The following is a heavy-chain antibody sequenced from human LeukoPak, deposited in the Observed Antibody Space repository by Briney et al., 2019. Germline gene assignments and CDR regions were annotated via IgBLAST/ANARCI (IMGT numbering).Heavy chain of an antibody. Sequence: SVNVSCKASGGTFSSYAISWVRQAPGQGLEWMGGIIPIFGTANYAQKFQGRVTITADKSTSTAYMELSSLRSEDTAVYYCARDCSSTSCSSFDPWGQGTLVTVSS. CDR1: GGTFSSYA. CDR3: ARDCSSTSCSSFDP. D-gene: IGHD2-2*01. V-gene: IGHV1-69*06. CDR2: IIPIFGTA. J-gene: IGHJ5*02.